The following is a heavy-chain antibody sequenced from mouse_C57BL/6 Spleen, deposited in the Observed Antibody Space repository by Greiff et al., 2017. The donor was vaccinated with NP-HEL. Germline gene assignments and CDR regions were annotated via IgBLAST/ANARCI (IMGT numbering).Heavy chain of an antibody. CDR3: AIKVCGYYFDY. D-gene: IGHD6-1*01. CDR1: GYTFTGYW. V-gene: IGHV1-74*01. CDR2: IHPSDGDT. Sequence: QVQLQQPGAELVKPGASVKVSCKASGYTFTGYWMHWVKQRPGQGLEWIGRIHPSDGDTNYIPQFKGKATLTVDKSSSTAYMQLSSLTSEDSAVYYCAIKVCGYYFDYWGQGTTLTVSS. J-gene: IGHJ2*01.